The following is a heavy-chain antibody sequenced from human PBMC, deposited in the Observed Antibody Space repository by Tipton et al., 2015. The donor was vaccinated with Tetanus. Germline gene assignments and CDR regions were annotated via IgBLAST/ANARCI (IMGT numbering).Heavy chain of an antibody. D-gene: IGHD6-6*01. CDR3: ARGDSSSNYYYYGMDV. CDR1: GGSISSSSYY. CDR2: IYYSGST. V-gene: IGHV4-39*07. J-gene: IGHJ6*02. Sequence: GLVKPSETLSLTCTVSGGSISSSSYYWGWIRQPPGKGLEWIGSIYYSGSTYYNPSLKSRVTISVDTSKNQFSLKLSSVTAADTAVYYCARGDSSSNYYYYGMDVWAQGTTVTVSS.